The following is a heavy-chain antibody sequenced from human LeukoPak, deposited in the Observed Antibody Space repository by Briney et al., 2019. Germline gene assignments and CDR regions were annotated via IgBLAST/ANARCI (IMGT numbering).Heavy chain of an antibody. J-gene: IGHJ5*01. CDR3: AKEPREYCSSTSCPNWFDS. CDR1: GFTFNNYA. V-gene: IGHV3-23*01. CDR2: ISASGGTT. Sequence: GGSLRLSCAASGFTFNNYAMSWFRQAQGKGLKWVSAISASGGTTYYADSVKGRFTISRDNSENTLFLQMNSLRAEDTAVYYCAKEPREYCSSTSCPNWFDSWGQGTLVTVSS. D-gene: IGHD2-2*01.